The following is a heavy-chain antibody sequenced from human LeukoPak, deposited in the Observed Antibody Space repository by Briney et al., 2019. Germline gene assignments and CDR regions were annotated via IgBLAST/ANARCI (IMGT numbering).Heavy chain of an antibody. Sequence: GASVKVSCKASGYTFTSHGISWVRQAPGQGLEGMGWISAYNGNTNYAQKLQGRVTMTTDTSTSTAYMELRSLRSDDTAVYYCARDTSTERKRLDWLLYYGRSYYYYMDVWGKGTTVTVSS. V-gene: IGHV1-18*01. CDR1: GYTFTSHG. CDR3: ARDTSTERKRLDWLLYYGRSYYYYMDV. CDR2: ISAYNGNT. D-gene: IGHD3-9*01. J-gene: IGHJ6*03.